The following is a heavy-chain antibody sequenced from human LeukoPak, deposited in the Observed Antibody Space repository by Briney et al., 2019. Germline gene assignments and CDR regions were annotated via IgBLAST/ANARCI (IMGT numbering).Heavy chain of an antibody. CDR2: IYSSGST. Sequence: SETLSLTCTVSGGSINSSTYYWGWIRQPPGKGLEWIGHIYSSGSTYYNPSLKGRVAISVDTSKNQFSLKLSSVTAADTAVYYCARVSHYCTNGVCYTEFDYWGQGTLVTVSS. V-gene: IGHV4-39*07. CDR1: GGSINSSTYY. J-gene: IGHJ4*02. CDR3: ARVSHYCTNGVCYTEFDY. D-gene: IGHD2-8*01.